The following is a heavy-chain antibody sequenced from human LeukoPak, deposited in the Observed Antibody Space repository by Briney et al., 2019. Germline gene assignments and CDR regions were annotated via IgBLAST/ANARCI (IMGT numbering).Heavy chain of an antibody. J-gene: IGHJ4*02. CDR2: IYPGDSDT. CDR3: ARPHSSGWYVYLY. D-gene: IGHD6-19*01. Sequence: GASLKISCKGSGYSFTSYWIGWVRRMPGKGLEWMGIIYPGDSDTRYSPSFQGQVTISADKSISTAYLQWSSLKASDTAMYYCARPHSSGWYVYLYWGQGTLVTVSS. CDR1: GYSFTSYW. V-gene: IGHV5-51*01.